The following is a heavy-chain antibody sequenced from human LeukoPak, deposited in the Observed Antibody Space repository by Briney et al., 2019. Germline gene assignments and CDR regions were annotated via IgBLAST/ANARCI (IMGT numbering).Heavy chain of an antibody. CDR3: ARDPNYYGSGSYPLGMDV. D-gene: IGHD3-10*01. Sequence: PSETLSLTCTVPGGSISSYYWSWIRQPAGKGLEWIGRIYSSGSTNYNPFLKSRVTMSVDTSKNQFSLKLSSVTAADTAVYYCARDPNYYGSGSYPLGMDVWGQGTTVTVSS. V-gene: IGHV4-4*07. CDR2: IYSSGST. J-gene: IGHJ6*02. CDR1: GGSISSYY.